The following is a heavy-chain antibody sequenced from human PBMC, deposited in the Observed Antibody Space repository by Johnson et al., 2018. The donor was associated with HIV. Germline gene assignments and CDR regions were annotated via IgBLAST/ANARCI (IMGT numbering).Heavy chain of an antibody. D-gene: IGHD1-14*01. CDR1: GFSFRKYG. CDR2: ISYDGSNK. Sequence: VQLVESGGGVVQPGGSLRLSCAASGFSFRKYGIHWVRQAPGKGLEWVAVISYDGSNKYYADSVKGRFTISRDNSKNTLYLQMNSLRAEDTAVYYCARATTSKDHAFDIWGQGTMVTVSS. CDR3: ARATTSKDHAFDI. J-gene: IGHJ3*02. V-gene: IGHV3-30*19.